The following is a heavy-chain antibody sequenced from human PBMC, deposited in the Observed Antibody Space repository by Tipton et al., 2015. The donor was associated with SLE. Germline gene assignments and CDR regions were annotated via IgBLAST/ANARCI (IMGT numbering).Heavy chain of an antibody. CDR3: ARLSGDWYFDL. CDR1: GFAFSTYA. D-gene: IGHD2/OR15-2a*01. Sequence: SLRLSCIGSGFAFSTYALHWVRQAPGQGLEWLAVISYDGGYKYYADSAKGRFTISRDNAKNSLYLQMNSLRAEDTGVYYCARLSGDWYFDLWGRGTLVTVSS. CDR2: ISYDGGYK. J-gene: IGHJ2*01. V-gene: IGHV3-30*04.